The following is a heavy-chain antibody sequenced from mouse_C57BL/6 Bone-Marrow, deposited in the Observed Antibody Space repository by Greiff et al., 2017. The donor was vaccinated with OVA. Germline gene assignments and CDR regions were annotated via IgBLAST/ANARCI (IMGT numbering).Heavy chain of an antibody. J-gene: IGHJ2*01. CDR1: GFNIKDDY. V-gene: IGHV14-4*01. CDR3: TRWGGNY. Sequence: EVQLQQSGAELVRPGASVKLSCTASGFNIKDDYMHWVKQRPEQGLEWIGGIDPENGDTEYASKFQGKATITADTSSNTAYLQLSSLTSEDTAVYYCTRWGGNYWGQGTTLTVSS. D-gene: IGHD1-1*02. CDR2: IDPENGDT.